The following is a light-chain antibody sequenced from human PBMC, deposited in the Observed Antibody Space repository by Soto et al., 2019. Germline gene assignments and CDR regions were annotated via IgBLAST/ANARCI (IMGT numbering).Light chain of an antibody. CDR2: DAS. J-gene: IGKJ5*01. CDR1: QSVSSY. Sequence: ENILTLSPATLSFSPAERATLSCRASQSVSSYLAWYQQKPGQAPRLLIYDASNRATGIPARFSGSGSGTDLTLTITCLQPEDFAVYYCQQRSNSPIPVGLGTRLEIK. CDR3: QQRSNSPIP. V-gene: IGKV3-11*01.